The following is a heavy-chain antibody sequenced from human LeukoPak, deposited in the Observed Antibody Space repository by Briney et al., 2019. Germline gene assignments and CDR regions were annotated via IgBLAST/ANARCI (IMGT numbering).Heavy chain of an antibody. CDR1: GYTFTDYY. D-gene: IGHD6-13*01. Sequence: ASVKVSCKASGYTFTDYYLHWVRQAPGQGLEWMGWINPSSGGTNYAQNFQGRVTMTRDTSISTAYMELSRLRSDDTAVYYCAGEGIAAAAFDYWGQGTLVTVFS. CDR2: INPSSGGT. CDR3: AGEGIAAAAFDY. V-gene: IGHV1-2*02. J-gene: IGHJ4*02.